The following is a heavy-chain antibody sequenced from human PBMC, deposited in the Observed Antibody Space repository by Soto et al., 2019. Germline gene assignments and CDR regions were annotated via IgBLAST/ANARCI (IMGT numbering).Heavy chain of an antibody. D-gene: IGHD6-19*01. Sequence: QVQLVQSGAEVKKPGSSVKVSCKASGGAFSSYAINWVRQAPGQGLEWMGGIIPIFGTANYAQKFQGRVTITADESTNTAYLELSRLRSEDTAIYYCATCGGVAVAAADVFDSWGQGALITVSS. J-gene: IGHJ4*02. CDR1: GGAFSSYA. V-gene: IGHV1-69*01. CDR3: ATCGGVAVAAADVFDS. CDR2: IIPIFGTA.